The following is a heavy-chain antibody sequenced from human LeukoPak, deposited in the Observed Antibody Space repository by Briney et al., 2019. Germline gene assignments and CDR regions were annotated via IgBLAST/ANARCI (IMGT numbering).Heavy chain of an antibody. CDR3: ARVEVEWLRSSPSLTLDY. J-gene: IGHJ4*02. CDR2: ISYDGSNK. D-gene: IGHD5-12*01. V-gene: IGHV3-30*03. CDR1: GFTFSSYG. Sequence: SGGSLRLSCAASGFTFSSYGMHWVRQAPGKGLEWVAVISYDGSNKYYADSVKGRFTISRDNSKNTLYLQMNSLRAEDTAVYYCARVEVEWLRSSPSLTLDYWGQGTLVTVSS.